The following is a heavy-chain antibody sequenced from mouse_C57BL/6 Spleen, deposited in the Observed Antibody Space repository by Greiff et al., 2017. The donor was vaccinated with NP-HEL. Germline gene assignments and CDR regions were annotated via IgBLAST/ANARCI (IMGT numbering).Heavy chain of an antibody. J-gene: IGHJ4*01. D-gene: IGHD2-4*01. CDR3: AASMITGAYYYAMDY. CDR1: GFSLTSYG. CDR2: IWSGGST. Sequence: QVQLKQSGPGLVQPSQSLSITCTVSGFSLTSYGVHWVRQSPGKGLEWLGVIWSGGSTDYNAAFISRLSISKDNSKSQVFFKMNSLQADDTAIYYCAASMITGAYYYAMDYWGQGTSVTVSS. V-gene: IGHV2-2*01.